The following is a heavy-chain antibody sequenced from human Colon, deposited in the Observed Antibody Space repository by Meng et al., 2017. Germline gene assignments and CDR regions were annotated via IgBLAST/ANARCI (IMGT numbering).Heavy chain of an antibody. J-gene: IGHJ4*02. CDR1: GFTFSSYE. Sequence: GESLKISCAASGFTFSSYEMNWVHQAPGKGLEWVSYISSSGSTIYYADSVKGRFTISRDNAKNSLYLQMNSLRAEYTAVYYCARDEGYFVSGSYADYWGQGTLVTVSS. CDR3: ARDEGYFVSGSYADY. V-gene: IGHV3-48*03. D-gene: IGHD3-10*01. CDR2: ISSSGSTI.